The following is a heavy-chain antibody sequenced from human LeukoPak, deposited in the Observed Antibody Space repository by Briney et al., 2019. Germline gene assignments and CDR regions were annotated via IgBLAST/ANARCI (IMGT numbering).Heavy chain of an antibody. D-gene: IGHD4-17*01. V-gene: IGHV3-48*04. CDR1: GFTFSSYS. J-gene: IGHJ4*02. Sequence: PGGSLRLSCAASGFTFSSYSMNWVRQAPGKGLEWVSYISSSGSTIYYADSVKGRFTISRDNAKNSLYLQMNSLRAEDTAVYYCARDSDYGDYYFDYWGQGTLVTVSS. CDR3: ARDSDYGDYYFDY. CDR2: ISSSGSTI.